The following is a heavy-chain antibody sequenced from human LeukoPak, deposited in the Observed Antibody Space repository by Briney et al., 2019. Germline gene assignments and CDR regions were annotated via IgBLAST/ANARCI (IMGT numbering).Heavy chain of an antibody. CDR3: ARDPDGCNWFDS. Sequence: SETLSLTCTVSGASISSYYWSWIRQPAGKGLEWIGRVYSSGSTNYNPSLKSRVTMSEDTSKNQFSLKLRSVTAADTAVYYCARDPDGCNWFDSWGQGTQVTVST. V-gene: IGHV4-4*07. CDR1: GASISSYY. D-gene: IGHD1-14*01. CDR2: VYSSGST. J-gene: IGHJ5*01.